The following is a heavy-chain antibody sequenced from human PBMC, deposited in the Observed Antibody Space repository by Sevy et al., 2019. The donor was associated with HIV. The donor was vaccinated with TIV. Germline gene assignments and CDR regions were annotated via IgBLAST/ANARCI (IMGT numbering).Heavy chain of an antibody. CDR3: AKEPDY. CDR2: ISIAGDNT. V-gene: IGHV3-23*01. CDR1: GFSFSTYA. Sequence: GGSLRLSCAAPGFSFSTYAMSWVRQAPGMGLEWVSAISIAGDNTDYADSVKGRFTISRDNSKNTVHLQMNGLRAEETAIYYCAKEPDYWGRGTLVTVSS. J-gene: IGHJ4*02.